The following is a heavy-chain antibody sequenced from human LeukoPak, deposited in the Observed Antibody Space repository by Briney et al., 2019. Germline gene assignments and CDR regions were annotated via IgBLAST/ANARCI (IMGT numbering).Heavy chain of an antibody. V-gene: IGHV1-69*05. J-gene: IGHJ3*02. Sequence: RASVKVSCKASGGTFSSYASSWVRQAPGQGLEWMGGIIPIFGTANYAQKFQGRVTITTDESTSTAYMELSSLRSEDTAVYYCASPAYYDFWSGYPGLAFDIWGQGTMVTVSS. CDR3: ASPAYYDFWSGYPGLAFDI. CDR2: IIPIFGTA. CDR1: GGTFSSYA. D-gene: IGHD3-3*01.